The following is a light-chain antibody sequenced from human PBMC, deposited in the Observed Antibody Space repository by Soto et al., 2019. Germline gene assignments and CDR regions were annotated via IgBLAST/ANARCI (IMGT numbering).Light chain of an antibody. CDR2: GAS. CDR3: QQYNNWPPRT. Sequence: ENVLTQSPGTLSLSPGERAALSCRASQSVSSNLAWYQQKPGQAPRLLIYGASTRATGIPARFSGSGSGTEFTLTISSLQSEDFAVYYCQQYNNWPPRTFGQGTKVDIK. J-gene: IGKJ1*01. V-gene: IGKV3D-15*01. CDR1: QSVSSN.